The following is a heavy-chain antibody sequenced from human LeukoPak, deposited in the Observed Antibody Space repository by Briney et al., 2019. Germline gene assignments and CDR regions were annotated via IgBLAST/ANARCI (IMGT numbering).Heavy chain of an antibody. CDR3: ARDVAAPGGVYFDY. J-gene: IGHJ4*02. CDR1: GFTVSSNS. D-gene: IGHD3-16*01. CDR2: IYIGGTT. V-gene: IGHV3-66*01. Sequence: GGSLRLSCAASGFTVSSNSMSWVRQAPGKGLVWVSVIYIGGTTYYADSVKGRFTISRDNSKNTLYLQMNSLRAEDTAVYYCARDVAAPGGVYFDYWGQGTLVTVSS.